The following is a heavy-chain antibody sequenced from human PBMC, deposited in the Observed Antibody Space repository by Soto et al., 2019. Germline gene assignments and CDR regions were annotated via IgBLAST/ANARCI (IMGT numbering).Heavy chain of an antibody. CDR1: GGTFSSYA. J-gene: IGHJ4*02. Sequence: SVKVSCKASGGTFSSYAISWVRQAPGQGLEWMGGIIPIFGTANYAQKFQGRVTITADESTSTAYMELSSLRSEDTAVYYCARSPYSSGYYYAIDYWGQGTLVTVSS. CDR2: IIPIFGTA. V-gene: IGHV1-69*13. D-gene: IGHD3-22*01. CDR3: ARSPYSSGYYYAIDY.